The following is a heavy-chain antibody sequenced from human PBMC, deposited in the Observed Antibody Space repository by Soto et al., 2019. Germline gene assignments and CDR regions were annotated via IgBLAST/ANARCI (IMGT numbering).Heavy chain of an antibody. CDR3: VRDLGWSPLWEY. Sequence: QVHLVESGGGLVKPGGSLRLSCTASGFTFSDYYMSWIRQAPGKGLEWISYISSTSSYTNYADSVKGRFTISRDNAKNSLYLQMNGLRDEDTAVYYCVRDLGWSPLWEYWGQGTLVTVSS. D-gene: IGHD1-26*01. CDR2: ISSTSSYT. V-gene: IGHV3-11*05. CDR1: GFTFSDYY. J-gene: IGHJ4*02.